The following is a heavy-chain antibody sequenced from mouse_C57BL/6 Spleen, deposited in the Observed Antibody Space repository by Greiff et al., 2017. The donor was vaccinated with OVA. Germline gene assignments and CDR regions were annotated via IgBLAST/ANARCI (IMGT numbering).Heavy chain of an antibody. Sequence: VKLVESGPGLVAPSQSLSITCTVSGFSLTSYAISWVRQPPGKGLEWLGVIWTGGGTNYNSALKSRLSISKDNSKSQVVLKMNSLQTDDTARYYCARVYGSSSYAMDYWGQGTSVTVSS. J-gene: IGHJ4*01. CDR2: IWTGGGT. CDR3: ARVYGSSSYAMDY. V-gene: IGHV2-9-1*01. CDR1: GFSLTSYA. D-gene: IGHD1-1*01.